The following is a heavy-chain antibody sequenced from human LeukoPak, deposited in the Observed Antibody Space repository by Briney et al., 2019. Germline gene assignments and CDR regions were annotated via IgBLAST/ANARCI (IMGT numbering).Heavy chain of an antibody. J-gene: IGHJ4*02. V-gene: IGHV3-33*01. CDR3: ARDSYYGSGSSPEY. D-gene: IGHD3-10*01. CDR1: GFTFSNYG. CDR2: IWNDGSNK. Sequence: PGRSLRLSCAASGFTFSNYGMHWVRQAPGKGLEWVAVIWNDGSNKYYADPVKGRFTISRDNSKNTLYLQMNSLRAEDTAVYYCARDSYYGSGSSPEYWGQGTLVTVSS.